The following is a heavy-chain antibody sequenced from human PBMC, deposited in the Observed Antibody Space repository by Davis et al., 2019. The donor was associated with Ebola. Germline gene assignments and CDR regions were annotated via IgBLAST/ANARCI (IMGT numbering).Heavy chain of an antibody. CDR3: AKTLNCGGDCSPHFDY. CDR2: ISYDGVTK. V-gene: IGHV3-30*04. Sequence: GESLKISCAASGFTFSSYAMHWVRQAPGKGLEWVAVISYDGVTKYYADSVKGRFTISRDNSKNTLYLQMNSLRAEDTAVYYCAKTLNCGGDCSPHFDYWGQGTLVTVSS. D-gene: IGHD2-21*02. J-gene: IGHJ4*02. CDR1: GFTFSSYA.